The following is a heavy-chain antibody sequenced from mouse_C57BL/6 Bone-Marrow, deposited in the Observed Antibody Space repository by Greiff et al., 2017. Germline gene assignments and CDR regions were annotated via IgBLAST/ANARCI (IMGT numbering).Heavy chain of an antibody. CDR3: SSFDGNYVDF. J-gene: IGHJ2*01. D-gene: IGHD2-3*01. CDR1: GFNIKDDY. Sequence: EVQLQQSGAELVRPGASVKLSCTASGFNIKDDYIHWVKQRPEQGLEWIGWIDPEIGDTEYASKFQGKATITSDTSSHTAYLQLSSLTSEDTAVYYCSSFDGNYVDFWGQGTPLTVAS. CDR2: IDPEIGDT. V-gene: IGHV14-4*01.